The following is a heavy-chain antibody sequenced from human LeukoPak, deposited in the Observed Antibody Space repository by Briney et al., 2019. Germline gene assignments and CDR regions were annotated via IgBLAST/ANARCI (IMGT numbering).Heavy chain of an antibody. CDR3: ARSRWLLSPCYFDY. CDR1: GFTFSSFT. J-gene: IGHJ4*02. V-gene: IGHV3-21*01. CDR2: ISSSSSYI. D-gene: IGHD5-24*01. Sequence: GGSLRLSCAASGFTFSSFTMNWVRQAPGKGLEWVSSISSSSSYIYSADSVKGRFTISRDNARNSLYLRMNSLRAEDTAVYYCARSRWLLSPCYFDYWGQGTLVTVSS.